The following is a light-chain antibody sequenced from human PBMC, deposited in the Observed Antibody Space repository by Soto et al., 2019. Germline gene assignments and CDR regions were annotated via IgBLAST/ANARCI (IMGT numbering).Light chain of an antibody. J-gene: IGKJ4*01. CDR1: QSVSSY. CDR2: DAS. Sequence: EIVLTQSPATLSLSPGERATLSCRASQSVSSYLAWYQQKPGQAPRLLIYDASNRATGIPARFSGSGSGTDFTLTISSLEPEDFAAYYCQQRSNWLTFGGGPKVEIK. V-gene: IGKV3-11*01. CDR3: QQRSNWLT.